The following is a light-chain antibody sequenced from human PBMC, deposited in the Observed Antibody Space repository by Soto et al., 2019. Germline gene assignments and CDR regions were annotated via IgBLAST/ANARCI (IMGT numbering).Light chain of an antibody. V-gene: IGKV3-15*01. CDR3: QQYNNWPRT. J-gene: IGKJ1*01. CDR1: RSVSSN. Sequence: EIVLTQSPDTLSLSPGERATLSCRASRSVSSNFLAWYQQKPGQAPRLLIYGASTRATGIPARFSGSGSGTEFTLTISSLQSEDFAVYYCQQYNNWPRTFGQGTKVEIK. CDR2: GAS.